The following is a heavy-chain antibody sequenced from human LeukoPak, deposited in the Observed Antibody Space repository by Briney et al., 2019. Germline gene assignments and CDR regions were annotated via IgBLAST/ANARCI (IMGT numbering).Heavy chain of an antibody. Sequence: PSETLSLTCTLCGGSISSYYWSWIRQPPGKGLEWIGYIYYSGSTNYNPSLKSRVAMSLDASKNQFSLTVSSVTAADTAIYYCARDVLDVGATHYFDYWGQGSLLTVSS. CDR1: GGSISSYY. CDR3: ARDVLDVGATHYFDY. V-gene: IGHV4-59*01. J-gene: IGHJ4*02. CDR2: IYYSGST. D-gene: IGHD1-26*01.